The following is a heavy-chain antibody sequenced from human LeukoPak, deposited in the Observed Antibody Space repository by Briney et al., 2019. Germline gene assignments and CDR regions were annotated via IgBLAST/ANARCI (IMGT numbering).Heavy chain of an antibody. J-gene: IGHJ5*02. V-gene: IGHV1-46*01. CDR1: GYTFTSYY. CDR3: ARGLLGDYGDYVPFFDP. D-gene: IGHD4-17*01. Sequence: GASVKLSCEASGYTFTSYYMHWVRQAPGKGLEWVVVINSHGCNTSYAHEFQGRLTITSDTPKHTLHLELSTLRSEDTAVYYCARGLLGDYGDYVPFFDPWGQGTLVTVSS. CDR2: INSHGCNT.